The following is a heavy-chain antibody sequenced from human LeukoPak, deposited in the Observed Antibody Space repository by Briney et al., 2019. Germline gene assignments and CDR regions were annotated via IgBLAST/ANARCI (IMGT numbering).Heavy chain of an antibody. D-gene: IGHD6-13*01. J-gene: IGHJ4*02. V-gene: IGHV3-7*01. CDR2: IKQDGSEK. Sequence: QSGGSLRLSCAASGFTFSTYWMSWVRQAPGKGLEWVANIKQDGSEKYYVDSVKGRFTISRDNAKDSLYLQMNSQRAEDTAMYYCARDSAGNDYWGQGTLVTVSS. CDR1: GFTFSTYW. CDR3: ARDSAGNDY.